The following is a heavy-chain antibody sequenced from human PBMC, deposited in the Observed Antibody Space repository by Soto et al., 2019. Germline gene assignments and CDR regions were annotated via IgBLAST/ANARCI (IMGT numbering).Heavy chain of an antibody. D-gene: IGHD3-9*01. Sequence: GESLKISCKGSGYSFTSYWIGWVRQLPGKGLEWMGIIYPGDSDTRYSPSFQGQVTISANKSISTAYLQWSSLKASDTAMYYSARLVRSGFPTSWFDYWGQGTLATVSS. CDR3: ARLVRSGFPTSWFDY. CDR2: IYPGDSDT. V-gene: IGHV5-51*01. CDR1: GYSFTSYW. J-gene: IGHJ4*02.